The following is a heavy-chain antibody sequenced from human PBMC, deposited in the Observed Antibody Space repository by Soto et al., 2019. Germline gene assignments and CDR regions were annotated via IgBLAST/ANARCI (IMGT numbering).Heavy chain of an antibody. J-gene: IGHJ5*02. CDR2: ISSSSSYT. D-gene: IGHD5-18*01. Sequence: PGGSLRLSCAASGFTFSDYYMSWIRQAPGKGLEWVSYISSSSSYTNYADSVKGRFTISRDNAKNSLYLQMNSLRAEDTAVYYCARDITREYSYGTNWFDPWGQGTMVTV. CDR3: ARDITREYSYGTNWFDP. CDR1: GFTFSDYY. V-gene: IGHV3-11*06.